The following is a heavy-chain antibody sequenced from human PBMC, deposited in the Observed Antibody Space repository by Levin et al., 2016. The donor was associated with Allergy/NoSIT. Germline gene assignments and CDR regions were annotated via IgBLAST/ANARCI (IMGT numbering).Heavy chain of an antibody. CDR1: GGSVRSGSYY. V-gene: IGHV4-61*01. D-gene: IGHD4-17*01. Sequence: SETLSLTCTVSGGSVRSGSYYWSWIRQPPGKGLEWIGYIYYSGSTNYNPSLKSRVTISVDTSKNQFSLKLSSVTAADTAVYYCARGHGDYALIWFDPWGQGTLVTVSS. CDR3: ARGHGDYALIWFDP. J-gene: IGHJ5*02. CDR2: IYYSGST.